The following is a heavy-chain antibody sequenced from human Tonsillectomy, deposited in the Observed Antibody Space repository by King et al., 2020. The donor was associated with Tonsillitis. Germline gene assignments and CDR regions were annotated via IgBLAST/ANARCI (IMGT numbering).Heavy chain of an antibody. CDR3: ARWTPSGSYYGKSDY. Sequence: VQLVESGAEVKKPGASVKVSCKASGYTFTSYGISWVRQAPGQGLEWMGWNSAYNGNTNYAKKLQGRVTMTTETSTSTAYIELRSLRSDDTAVYYCARWTPSGSYYGKSDYWGQGTLVTFSS. D-gene: IGHD1-26*01. CDR1: GYTFTSYG. J-gene: IGHJ4*02. V-gene: IGHV1-18*04. CDR2: NSAYNGNT.